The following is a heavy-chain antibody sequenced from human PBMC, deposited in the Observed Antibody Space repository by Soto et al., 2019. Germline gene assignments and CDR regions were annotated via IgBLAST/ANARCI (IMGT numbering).Heavy chain of an antibody. V-gene: IGHV1-18*01. CDR1: GYTFTSYG. D-gene: IGHD6-19*01. Sequence: ASVKVSCKASGYTFTSYGISWVRQAPGQGLEWMGWISAYNGNTNYAQKLQGRVTMTTDTSTSTAYMELRSRRSDDTAVYYCARSSGIAVAATQDYWGQGTLVTVSS. J-gene: IGHJ4*02. CDR3: ARSSGIAVAATQDY. CDR2: ISAYNGNT.